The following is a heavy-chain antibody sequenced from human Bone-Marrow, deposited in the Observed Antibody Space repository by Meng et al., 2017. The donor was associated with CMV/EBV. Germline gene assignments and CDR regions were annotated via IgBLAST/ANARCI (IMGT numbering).Heavy chain of an antibody. CDR1: SYA. Sequence: SYAMKWVRQAPGKGLEWVAVISYDGSNKYYADSVKGRFTISRDNSKNTLYLQMNSLRAEDTAVYYCARSQIASQYYYDSSGWDAFDIWGQGTMVTVSS. V-gene: IGHV3-30-3*01. D-gene: IGHD3-22*01. CDR3: ARSQIASQYYYDSSGWDAFDI. CDR2: ISYDGSNK. J-gene: IGHJ3*02.